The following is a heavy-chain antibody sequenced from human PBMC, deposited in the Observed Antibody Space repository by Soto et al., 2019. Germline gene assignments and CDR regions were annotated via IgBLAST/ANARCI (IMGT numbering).Heavy chain of an antibody. CDR3: ARGKLEESFGAVIGYCMDV. Sequence: ASVKVSCKASGYTFTSYGISWVRQAPGQGLEWMGWISAYNGNTNYAQKFQGRVTMTRNTSISTAYMELSSLRSEDTAVYYCARGKLEESFGAVIGYCMDVWGKGTTVTVSS. CDR2: ISAYNGNT. D-gene: IGHD3-3*01. CDR1: GYTFTSYG. V-gene: IGHV1-18*01. J-gene: IGHJ6*03.